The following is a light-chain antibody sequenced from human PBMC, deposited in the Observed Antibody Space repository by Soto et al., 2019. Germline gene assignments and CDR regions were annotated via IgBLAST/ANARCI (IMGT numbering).Light chain of an antibody. CDR1: QSIASY. CDR2: GAV. V-gene: IGKV1-39*01. Sequence: DIQMTQSPSSLSASVGDSVTITCRASQSIASYVNWYQQKPGKAPKLLILGAVILQSGVPSRFSGSGSGTDFTLTISSLQPEDFGTYFCQQSYSNSYTFGQGTTLEIK. CDR3: QQSYSNSYT. J-gene: IGKJ2*01.